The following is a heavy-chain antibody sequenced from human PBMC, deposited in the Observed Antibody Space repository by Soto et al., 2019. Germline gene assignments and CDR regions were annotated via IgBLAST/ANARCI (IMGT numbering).Heavy chain of an antibody. D-gene: IGHD3-10*01. CDR3: ARDRRGPMARGGYYGMDV. CDR2: ISAYNGNT. V-gene: IGHV1-18*01. CDR1: GYTFTSYG. J-gene: IGHJ6*02. Sequence: GASVKVSCKASGYTFTSYGISWVRQAPGQGLEWMGWISAYNGNTNYAQKLQGRVTMTTDTSTSTAYMELRSLRSDDTAVYYCARDRRGPMARGGYYGMDVWDQGTTVTVSS.